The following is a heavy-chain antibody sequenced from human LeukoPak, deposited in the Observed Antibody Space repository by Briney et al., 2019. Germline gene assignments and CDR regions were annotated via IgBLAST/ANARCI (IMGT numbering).Heavy chain of an antibody. V-gene: IGHV3-30-3*01. D-gene: IGHD4-17*01. CDR3: AKDSGPYDWFDP. CDR1: GFTFSSYA. CDR2: ISYDGSNK. Sequence: PGGSLRLSCAASGFTFSSYAMHWVRQAPGKGLEWVAVISYDGSNKYYADSVKGRFTISRDNSKNTLYLQMNSLRAEDTAVYYCAKDSGPYDWFDPWGQGTLVTVSS. J-gene: IGHJ5*02.